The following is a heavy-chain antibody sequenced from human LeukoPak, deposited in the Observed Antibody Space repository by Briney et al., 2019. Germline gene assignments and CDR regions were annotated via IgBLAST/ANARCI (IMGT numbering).Heavy chain of an antibody. CDR2: IIPIFGTA. CDR3: ARDQRYYYDSSGYYHFDY. V-gene: IGHV1-69*05. Sequence: ASVKVSCKASGGTFSSYAISWVRQAPGQGLEWMGGIIPIFGTANYAQKFQGRVTITTDESTSTAYMELSSLRSEDTAVYHCARDQRYYYDSSGYYHFDYWGQGTLVTVSS. D-gene: IGHD3-22*01. J-gene: IGHJ4*02. CDR1: GGTFSSYA.